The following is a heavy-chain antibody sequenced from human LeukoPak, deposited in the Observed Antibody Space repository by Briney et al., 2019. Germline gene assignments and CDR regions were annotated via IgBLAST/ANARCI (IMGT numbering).Heavy chain of an antibody. V-gene: IGHV4-39*01. J-gene: IGHJ4*02. CDR3: ARLCRGSIQDGYNCDY. CDR2: IYYSGGT. Sequence: SETLSLTCTVSGGSISSSSYYWGWIRQPPGKGLEWIGSIYYSGGTYYNPSLKSRVTISVDTSKNQFSLKLSSVTAADTAVYYCARLCRGSIQDGYNCDYWGQGTLVTVSS. D-gene: IGHD5-24*01. CDR1: GGSISSSSYY.